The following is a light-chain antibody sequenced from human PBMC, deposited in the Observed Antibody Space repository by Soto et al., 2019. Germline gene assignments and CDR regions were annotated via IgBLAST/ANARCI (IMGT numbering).Light chain of an antibody. V-gene: IGKV3D-20*02. CDR2: DAS. J-gene: IGKJ5*01. Sequence: QGPATVGVSKGGRATLSGRVSQSVTDRYLAWYQQKPGQAPRLIIYDASNRSTGIPDRCIGGGSAASVFLPIRCLEPEDVAAYYCQHRSTSRPTIGEGTRREIK. CDR3: QHRSTSRPT. CDR1: QSVTDRY.